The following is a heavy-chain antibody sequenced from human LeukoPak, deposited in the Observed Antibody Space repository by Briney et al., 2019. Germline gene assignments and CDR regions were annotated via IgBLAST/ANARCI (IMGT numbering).Heavy chain of an antibody. CDR2: ISGSGGST. CDR1: GFTVSSNY. CDR3: AKAGGDYVLFDY. J-gene: IGHJ4*02. Sequence: GGSLRLSCAASGFTVSSNYMSWVRQAPGKGLEWVSVISGSGGSTYYADSVKGRFTISRDNSKNTLYLQMNSLRAEDTAVYYCAKAGGDYVLFDYWGQGTLVTVSS. V-gene: IGHV3-23*01. D-gene: IGHD4-17*01.